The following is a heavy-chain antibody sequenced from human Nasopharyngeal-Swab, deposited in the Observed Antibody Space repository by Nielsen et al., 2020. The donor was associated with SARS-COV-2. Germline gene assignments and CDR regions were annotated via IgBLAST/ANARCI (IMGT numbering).Heavy chain of an antibody. D-gene: IGHD3-3*01. CDR2: VVPEDGEP. V-gene: IGHV1-24*01. CDR3: ASEGSGVFGVVIYAFDI. J-gene: IGHJ3*02. Sequence: ASVKVSCKVSGYTLTVLPIHWVRQAPGKGPEWMGTVVPEDGEPIYAQSFQGRVTMTEDTSTYTAYLDLSSLTSEDTAVYYCASEGSGVFGVVIYAFDIWGPGTLVTVSS. CDR1: GYTLTVLP.